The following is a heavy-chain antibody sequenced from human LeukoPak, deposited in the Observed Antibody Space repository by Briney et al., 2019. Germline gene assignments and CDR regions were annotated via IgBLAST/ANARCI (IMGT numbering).Heavy chain of an antibody. CDR2: IYYSGST. D-gene: IGHD2-15*01. Sequence: SETLSLTCTVSGGSISSYYWSWIRQPAGKGLEWIGYIYYSGSTNYNPSLKSRVTISVDTSKNQFSLKLSSVTAADTAVYYCARAGHCSGGSCYNAFDIWGQGTMVTVSS. J-gene: IGHJ3*02. CDR1: GGSISSYY. CDR3: ARAGHCSGGSCYNAFDI. V-gene: IGHV4-59*01.